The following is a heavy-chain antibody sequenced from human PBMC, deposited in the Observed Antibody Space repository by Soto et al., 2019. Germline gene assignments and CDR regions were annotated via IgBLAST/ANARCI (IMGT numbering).Heavy chain of an antibody. Sequence: EVPSLDSGGDVVQPGGSLRLSCAASGLTFSNYAMNWVRQAPGKGLEWVSSISGSGYTAYYADSVEGRFTISRDNSNNRLYLQMESLRTDDTAVYYCAQARHSEGWSHNVERNYFDSWGQGTLVTVSS. CDR2: ISGSGYTA. D-gene: IGHD6-19*01. CDR1: GLTFSNYA. CDR3: AQARHSEGWSHNVERNYFDS. J-gene: IGHJ4*02. V-gene: IGHV3-23*01.